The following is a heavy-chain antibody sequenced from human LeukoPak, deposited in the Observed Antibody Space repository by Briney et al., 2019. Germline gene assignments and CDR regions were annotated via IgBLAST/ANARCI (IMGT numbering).Heavy chain of an antibody. CDR1: GGSLSTSRHY. V-gene: IGHV4-39*01. D-gene: IGHD4-17*01. J-gene: IGHJ4*02. CDR2: MYYSGST. CDR3: ATTVTTRYYFDS. Sequence: PSETLSLTCTVSGGSLSTSRHYWGWIRHPPGKGLEWIGSMYYSGSTYYDPSLKSRVTISVDTYKSRFSLKLSSVTAADTAVYYCATTVTTRYYFDSWGQGTLVTVSS.